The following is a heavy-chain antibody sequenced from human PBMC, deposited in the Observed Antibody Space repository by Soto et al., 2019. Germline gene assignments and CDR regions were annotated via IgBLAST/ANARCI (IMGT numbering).Heavy chain of an antibody. J-gene: IGHJ6*02. CDR1: GFTFSSYA. CDR3: ARDREGPIAAAGTRVHYYYGMDV. V-gene: IGHV3-30-3*01. D-gene: IGHD6-13*01. CDR2: ISYDGSNK. Sequence: QVQLMESGGGVVQPGRSLRLSCAASGFTFSSYAMHWFRQAPGKVLEWVAVISYDGSNKYYADSVKGRFTISRDNSKNALDLQMNSLRAEDTAVYYCARDREGPIAAAGTRVHYYYGMDVWGQGTTVTVSS.